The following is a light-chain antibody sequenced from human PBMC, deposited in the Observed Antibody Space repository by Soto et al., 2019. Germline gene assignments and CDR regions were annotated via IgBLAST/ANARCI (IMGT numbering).Light chain of an antibody. CDR3: QQVESYPST. Sequence: EIVLTQSPGTLSLSPGERATLSCRASQSVSSTFLAWYQQKPGQAPRLLIFGVSNRATGIPDRFSGSGSGTDFTLTISRLEPEDFATYFCQQVESYPSTFGGGTKVEIK. CDR1: QSVSSTF. J-gene: IGKJ4*01. V-gene: IGKV3-20*01. CDR2: GVS.